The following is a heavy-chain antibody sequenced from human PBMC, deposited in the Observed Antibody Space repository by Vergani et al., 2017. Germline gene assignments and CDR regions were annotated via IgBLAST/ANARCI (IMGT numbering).Heavy chain of an antibody. CDR2: IYYSGST. J-gene: IGHJ6*02. CDR3: ARRRGISLAVWGMDV. Sequence: QLQLQESGPGLVKPSETLSLTCTVSGGSISSSSYYWGWIRQPPGKGLEWIGSIYYSGSTYYNPSLKSRVTISVDTSKNQFSLKLSSVTAADTAVYYCARRRGISLAVWGMDVWGQGTTVTVSS. CDR1: GGSISSSSYY. V-gene: IGHV4-39*01. D-gene: IGHD2-15*01.